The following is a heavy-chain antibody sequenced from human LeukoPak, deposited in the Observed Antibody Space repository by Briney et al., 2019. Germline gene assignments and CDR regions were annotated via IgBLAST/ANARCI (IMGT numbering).Heavy chain of an antibody. CDR1: GFTFSSYS. CDR3: VRSIGAAYFDN. CDR2: ISSGSNDI. Sequence: GGSLRLSCAGSGFTFSSYSMNWVRQAPGKGLEWVSFISSGSNDIYYADSVKGRFTISRDNAKNSLYLEMNSLRAEDTAVYYCVRSIGAAYFDNWGQGTLVTVSS. V-gene: IGHV3-21*01. J-gene: IGHJ4*02. D-gene: IGHD6-13*01.